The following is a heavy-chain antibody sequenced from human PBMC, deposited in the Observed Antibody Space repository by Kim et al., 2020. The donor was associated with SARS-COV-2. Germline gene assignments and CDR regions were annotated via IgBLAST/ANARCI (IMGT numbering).Heavy chain of an antibody. CDR1: GFTFEKFA. V-gene: IGHV3-64D*06. Sequence: GGSLRLSCSASGFTFEKFAMHWVRQAPGKRLEYVSAISTTGGSTYYANSVRDRFTISRDNSRNTLYLQMSSLKVEDTAVYYCVRRYDYWSGDYRLTDGVDVWGQGTLVTVSS. D-gene: IGHD3-3*01. CDR3: VRRYDYWSGDYRLTDGVDV. J-gene: IGHJ3*01. CDR2: ISTTGGST.